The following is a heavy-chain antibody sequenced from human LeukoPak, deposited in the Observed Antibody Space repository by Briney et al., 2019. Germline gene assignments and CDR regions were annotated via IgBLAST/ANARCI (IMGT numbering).Heavy chain of an antibody. CDR2: IKGDGSST. J-gene: IGHJ5*02. Sequence: GGSLRLSCAASGFTFSSYWMHWVRQAPGKGLEWVSRIKGDGSSTSYADSVKGRFTISRDNAKNTLYLQMNSLRAEDTAVYYCAKSDWFDPWGQGTLVTVSS. CDR3: AKSDWFDP. V-gene: IGHV3-74*01. CDR1: GFTFSSYW.